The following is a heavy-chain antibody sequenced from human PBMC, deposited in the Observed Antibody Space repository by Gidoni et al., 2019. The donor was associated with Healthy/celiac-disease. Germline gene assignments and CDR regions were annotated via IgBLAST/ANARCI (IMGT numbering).Heavy chain of an antibody. J-gene: IGHJ6*02. CDR2: IKSKTDGGTT. CDR3: TTDPSAARVYYYYGMDV. D-gene: IGHD6-6*01. Sequence: EVQLVESGGGLVKPGGSLRLSCAASGFPFSNAWISWVRQAPGKGLEWVGRIKSKTDGGTTDYAAPVKGRFTISRDDSKNTLYLQMNSLKTEDTAVYYCTTDPSAARVYYYYGMDVWGQGTTVTVSS. CDR1: GFPFSNAW. V-gene: IGHV3-15*01.